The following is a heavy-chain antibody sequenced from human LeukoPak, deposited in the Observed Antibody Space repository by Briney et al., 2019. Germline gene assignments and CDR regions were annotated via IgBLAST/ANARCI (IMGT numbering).Heavy chain of an antibody. CDR3: ARERATITSRTVDP. Sequence: PGGSLRLSCAASGFTFSSYSMNWVRQAPGEGLEWVSSISSSSSYIYYADSVKGRFTISRDNAKNSLYLQMNSLRAEDTAVYYCARERATITSRTVDPWGQGTLVTVSS. J-gene: IGHJ5*02. V-gene: IGHV3-21*01. D-gene: IGHD5-12*01. CDR2: ISSSSSYI. CDR1: GFTFSSYS.